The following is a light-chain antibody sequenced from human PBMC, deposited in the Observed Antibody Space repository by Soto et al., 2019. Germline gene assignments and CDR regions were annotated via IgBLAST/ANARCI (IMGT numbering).Light chain of an antibody. CDR2: GAS. J-gene: IGKJ1*01. CDR3: QQYGSSRT. Sequence: DIVLTQSPGTLSLSPGERATLSCRANETVNSNYLAWYQQKRGQAPRLLIYGASRRATGIPDRFSGSGSGTDFTLTITRLEPEDFAVYYCQQYGSSRTFGQGTKVDI. V-gene: IGKV3-20*01. CDR1: ETVNSNY.